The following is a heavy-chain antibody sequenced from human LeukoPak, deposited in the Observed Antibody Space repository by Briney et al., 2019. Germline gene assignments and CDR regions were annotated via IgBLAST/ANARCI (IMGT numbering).Heavy chain of an antibody. CDR2: IKQDGSEK. CDR3: ARLRQLEN. V-gene: IGHV3-7*01. J-gene: IGHJ4*02. Sequence: GGSLRLSCAASGFTFSSYGMSWVRQAPGKGLEWVANIKQDGSEKYYVDSVKGRFTISRDNAKNSLYLQMNSLRAEDTAVYYCARLRQLENWGQGTLVTVSS. CDR1: GFTFSSYG. D-gene: IGHD6-6*01.